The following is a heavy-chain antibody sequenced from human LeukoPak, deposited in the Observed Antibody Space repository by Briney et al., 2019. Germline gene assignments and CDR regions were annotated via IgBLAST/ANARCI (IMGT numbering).Heavy chain of an antibody. CDR1: GYTFTSYG. CDR2: ISVYNAYT. CDR3: ARDVLHRIHYDSSAYYPGSSY. D-gene: IGHD3-22*01. J-gene: IGHJ4*02. V-gene: IGHV1-18*01. Sequence: ASVKVSCKASGYTFTSYGITWVRQAPGQGLEWMGWISVYNAYTYYAQKLQGRVTMTTDTSTSTAYMELRSLRSDDTAVYYCARDVLHRIHYDSSAYYPGSSYWGQGTLVTVSS.